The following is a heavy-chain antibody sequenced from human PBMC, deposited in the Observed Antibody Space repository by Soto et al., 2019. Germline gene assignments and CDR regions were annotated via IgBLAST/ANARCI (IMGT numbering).Heavy chain of an antibody. Sequence: QVQLVESGGGVVQPGRSLRLSCAASGFTFSSYAMHWVRQAPGKGLEWVAVISYDGSNKYYADSVKGRFTISRDNSKNRLYLQMNSLRAENTAVYYCARVPQYDSIGYYSRYYYYGMDVWGQGTTVTVSS. D-gene: IGHD3-22*01. J-gene: IGHJ6*02. CDR3: ARVPQYDSIGYYSRYYYYGMDV. CDR2: ISYDGSNK. V-gene: IGHV3-30-3*01. CDR1: GFTFSSYA.